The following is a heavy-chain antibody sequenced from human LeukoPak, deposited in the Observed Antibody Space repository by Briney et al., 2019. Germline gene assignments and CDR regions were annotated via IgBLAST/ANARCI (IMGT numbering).Heavy chain of an antibody. D-gene: IGHD3-3*01. CDR1: GFTFSSYA. CDR3: AKGGTIFGVVIFSY. J-gene: IGHJ4*02. CDR2: ISYDGNNK. Sequence: PEGSLRLSCAASGFTFSSYAMHWVRQAPGKGLEWVAVISYDGNNKYHADSVKGRFTISRDNSKNTLYLQMNSLRAEDTAVYYCAKGGTIFGVVIFSYWGQGTLVTVSS. V-gene: IGHV3-30-3*01.